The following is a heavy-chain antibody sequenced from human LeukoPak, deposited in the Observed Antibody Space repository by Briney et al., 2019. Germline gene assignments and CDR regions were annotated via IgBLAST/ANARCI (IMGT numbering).Heavy chain of an antibody. D-gene: IGHD3-16*02. V-gene: IGHV1-8*03. CDR2: MNPNSGNT. CDR1: GYTFTSYD. CDR3: GDYVWGSYRPFDY. J-gene: IGHJ4*02. Sequence: ASVKVSCKASGYTFTSYDINWVRQATGQGLEWMGWMNPNSGNTGYAQKFQGRVTITRNTSISTAYMELSSLRSEDTAATYIGDYVWGSYRPFDYWGQGTLVTVSS.